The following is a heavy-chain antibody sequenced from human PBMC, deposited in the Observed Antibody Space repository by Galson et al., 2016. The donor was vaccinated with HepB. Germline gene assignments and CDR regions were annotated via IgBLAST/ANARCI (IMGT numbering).Heavy chain of an antibody. Sequence: SLRLSCAASGFTFSSYPLHWVRQAPGKGLEWVALISSDVSSKYYADSVKGRFTISRDNSKNTLYLQMNSLRAEDTAVYYCARGTYSYGYYWGQGTLVTVSS. J-gene: IGHJ4*02. V-gene: IGHV3-30*04. CDR2: ISSDVSSK. CDR3: ARGTYSYGYY. CDR1: GFTFSSYP. D-gene: IGHD5-18*01.